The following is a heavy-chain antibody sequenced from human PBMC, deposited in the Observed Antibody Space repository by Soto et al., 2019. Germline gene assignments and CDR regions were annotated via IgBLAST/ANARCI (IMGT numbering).Heavy chain of an antibody. V-gene: IGHV1-3*01. CDR2: INAGNGNT. J-gene: IGHJ4*02. CDR1: GYTFTSYA. Sequence: ASVKVSCKASGYTFTSYAMHWVRQAPGQRLEWMGWINAGNGNTKYSQKFQGRVTITRDTSASTAYMELSSLRSEDTAVYYCAILPARGWSIDYFDYWGQGTLVTVSS. CDR3: AILPARGWSIDYFDY. D-gene: IGHD6-19*01.